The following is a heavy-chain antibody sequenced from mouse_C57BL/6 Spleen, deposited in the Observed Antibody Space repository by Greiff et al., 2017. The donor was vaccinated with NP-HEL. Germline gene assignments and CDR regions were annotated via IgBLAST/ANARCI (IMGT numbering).Heavy chain of an antibody. D-gene: IGHD2-5*01. CDR3: ARHGSNYVFAY. J-gene: IGHJ3*01. Sequence: EVQLVESGGGLVKPGGSLKLSCAASGFTFSSYTMSWVRQTPEKRLEWVATISGGGGNTYYPDSVKGRFTISRDNAKNTLYLQMSSLRSEDTALYYCARHGSNYVFAYWGQGTLVTVSA. CDR1: GFTFSSYT. CDR2: ISGGGGNT. V-gene: IGHV5-9*01.